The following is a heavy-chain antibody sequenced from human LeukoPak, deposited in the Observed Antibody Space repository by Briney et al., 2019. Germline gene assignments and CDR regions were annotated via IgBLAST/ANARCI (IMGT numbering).Heavy chain of an antibody. V-gene: IGHV1-2*02. D-gene: IGHD5-18*01. CDR3: ARESSGVGYIYGYFY. CDR1: GYTFTDYY. Sequence: SVKVSCKASGYTFTDYYIQWVRQTPGQGLEWMGWIIPNSGVTNYAQKFRGRVTMTRDTSISTAYMELTRLRSDDTAVYYCARESSGVGYIYGYFYWGQGTLVTVSS. J-gene: IGHJ4*02. CDR2: IIPNSGVT.